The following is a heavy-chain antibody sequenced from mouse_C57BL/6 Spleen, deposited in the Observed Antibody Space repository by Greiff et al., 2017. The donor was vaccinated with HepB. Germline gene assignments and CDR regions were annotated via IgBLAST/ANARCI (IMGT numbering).Heavy chain of an antibody. V-gene: IGHV1-64*01. CDR2: IHPNSGST. D-gene: IGHD2-2*01. Sequence: QVQLQQPGAELVKPGASVKLSCKASGYTFTSYWMHWVKQRPGQGLEWIGMIHPNSGSTNYNENFKSKATLTVDKSSSTAYMQLSSLTSEDSAVYYCARGGYDEDYWGQGTTLTVSS. CDR1: GYTFTSYW. J-gene: IGHJ2*01. CDR3: ARGGYDEDY.